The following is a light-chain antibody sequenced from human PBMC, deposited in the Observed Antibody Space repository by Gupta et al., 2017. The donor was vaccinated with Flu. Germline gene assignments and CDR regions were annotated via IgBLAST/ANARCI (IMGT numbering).Light chain of an antibody. Sequence: SKSLEHNIRKSYVKWIKQTPGQSIRRLMDMGSNRDAGVPDRFSGSGSGTECILTSSRVEADDVGVDYGRQGKGWPYAFGQGTKLEI. J-gene: IGKJ2*01. CDR3: RQGKGWPYA. CDR1: KSLEHNIRKSY. CDR2: MGS. V-gene: IGKV2-30*02.